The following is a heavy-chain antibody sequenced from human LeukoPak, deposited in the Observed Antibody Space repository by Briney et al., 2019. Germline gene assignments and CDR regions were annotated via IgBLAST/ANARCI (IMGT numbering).Heavy chain of an antibody. CDR1: GFTFSNYA. V-gene: IGHV3-23*01. Sequence: GGSLRVSCAASGFTFSNYAMSWVRQAPGKGLEWVSAISGNGGSTYYDYSATGRFTIARDKSKNTLYVQMISPRAEDTAVYYCTREPVLYYDSSGYPYFDYWGQGTLDPVPS. J-gene: IGHJ4*02. CDR3: TREPVLYYDSSGYPYFDY. D-gene: IGHD3-22*01. CDR2: ISGNGGST.